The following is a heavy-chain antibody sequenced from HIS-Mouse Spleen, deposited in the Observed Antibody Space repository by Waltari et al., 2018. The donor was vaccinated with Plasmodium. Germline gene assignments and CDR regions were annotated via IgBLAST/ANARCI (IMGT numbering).Heavy chain of an antibody. D-gene: IGHD3-16*01. CDR1: GFTFRSYG. V-gene: IGHV3-30*18. J-gene: IGHJ4*02. Sequence: VQLVESGGGVVQPGGSLRLSCAASGFTFRSYGRHWVRQAPGKGLEWVAVISYDGSNKYYADSVKGRFTISRDNSKNTLYLQMNSLRAEDTAVYYCAKAQGVINFDYWGQGTLVTVSS. CDR2: ISYDGSNK. CDR3: AKAQGVINFDY.